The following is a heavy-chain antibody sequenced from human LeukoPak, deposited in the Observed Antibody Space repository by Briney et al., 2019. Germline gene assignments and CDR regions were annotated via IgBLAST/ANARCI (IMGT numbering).Heavy chain of an antibody. CDR2: INPNNGDT. CDR3: ACEYKYDRSGANAFDI. D-gene: IGHD3-22*01. J-gene: IGHJ3*02. Sequence: ASVKVSCKASGYIFTGYYIHWVRQAPGQGLEWMGWINPNNGDTKYAQKFQGRVSMTRDTSITTAYMEMSRVTSDDTALYYCACEYKYDRSGANAFDIWGQGTMVTVSS. V-gene: IGHV1-2*02. CDR1: GYIFTGYY.